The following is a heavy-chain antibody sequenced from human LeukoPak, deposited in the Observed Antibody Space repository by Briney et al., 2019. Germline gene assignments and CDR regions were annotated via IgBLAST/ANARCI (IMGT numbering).Heavy chain of an antibody. J-gene: IGHJ4*02. CDR2: ITAYNGYT. D-gene: IGHD1-26*01. CDR3: ARDLDQYSGRFGGFGHDF. V-gene: IGHV1-18*01. Sequence: ASVKVSCKASGYTFTSYGITWMRQAPGQGLEWMGWITAYNGYTNYAQKLQGRVTMTTDTSTSTAYMELRSLRSDDTAVYYCARDLDQYSGRFGGFGHDFWGQGTLVTVSS. CDR1: GYTFTSYG.